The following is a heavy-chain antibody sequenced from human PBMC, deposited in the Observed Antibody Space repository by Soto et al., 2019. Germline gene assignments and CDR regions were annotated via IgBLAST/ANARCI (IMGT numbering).Heavy chain of an antibody. D-gene: IGHD1-26*01. J-gene: IGHJ4*02. V-gene: IGHV1-18*01. CDR3: ASIPAGGSSPL. Sequence: QVQLVQSGAEMKKPGASVKVSCKASGYTFPSYGISWVRQAPGQGLEWMGWISAYNGNTHFAQKFQGRVTMTTDTSTTTAYMELRSLRSDDTAVYYCASIPAGGSSPLWGQGTLVTVSS. CDR1: GYTFPSYG. CDR2: ISAYNGNT.